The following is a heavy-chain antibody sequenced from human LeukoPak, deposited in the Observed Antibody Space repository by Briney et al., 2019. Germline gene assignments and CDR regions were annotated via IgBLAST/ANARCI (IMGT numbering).Heavy chain of an antibody. Sequence: ASVKVSCKASGYIFTDYAIQWARQAPGQGLEWMGWINAGNGKTKYSQKFQGRVTITTDTSASPAYMELSGLRSDDTAVYYCARARWTSTVTTYYLDFWGQGTLVTVSS. CDR1: GYIFTDYA. J-gene: IGHJ4*02. D-gene: IGHD4-17*01. CDR2: INAGNGKT. CDR3: ARARWTSTVTTYYLDF. V-gene: IGHV1-3*01.